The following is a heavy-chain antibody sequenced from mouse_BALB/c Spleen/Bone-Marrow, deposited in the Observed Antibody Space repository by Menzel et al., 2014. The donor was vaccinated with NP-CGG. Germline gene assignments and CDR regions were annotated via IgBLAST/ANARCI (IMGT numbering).Heavy chain of an antibody. Sequence: QVHVKQSGAELVKPGASVKLSCKASGYTFTNYFMYWVKQRPGQGLEWIGEINPNNGGTNFNENLKSKATLTLDKSSSTAYMQLGSLTSEDSAVYYCTRSGPGFAYWGHGTLVTVSA. CDR1: GYTFTNYF. V-gene: IGHV1S81*02. CDR3: TRSGPGFAY. CDR2: INPNNGGT. J-gene: IGHJ3*01.